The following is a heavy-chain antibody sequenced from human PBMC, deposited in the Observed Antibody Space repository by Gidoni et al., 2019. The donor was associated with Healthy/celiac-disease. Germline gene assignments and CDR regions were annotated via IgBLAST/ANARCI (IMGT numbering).Heavy chain of an antibody. CDR1: GGSISSYY. Sequence: QVQLQESGPGLVKPSETLSLTCTVSGGSISSYYWSWIRQPPGKGLEWIGYIYYSGSTNYNPSLKSRVTISVDTSKTQSSLKLSSVTAADTAVYYCARAGGREYSSSSALLVPFDYWGQGTLVTVSS. CDR2: IYYSGST. V-gene: IGHV4-59*01. D-gene: IGHD6-6*01. J-gene: IGHJ4*02. CDR3: ARAGGREYSSSSALLVPFDY.